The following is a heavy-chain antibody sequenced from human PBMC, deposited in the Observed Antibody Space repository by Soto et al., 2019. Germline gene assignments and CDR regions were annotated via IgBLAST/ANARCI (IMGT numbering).Heavy chain of an antibody. D-gene: IGHD4-17*01. Sequence: GGSLRLSCAASGFTFSSYGMHWVRQAPGKGLEWVAVISYDGSNKYYADSVKGRFTISRDNSKNTLYLQMNSLRAEDTAVYYCAKDQYGDPLFFDYWGQGTLVTVSS. CDR3: AKDQYGDPLFFDY. V-gene: IGHV3-30*18. CDR1: GFTFSSYG. J-gene: IGHJ4*02. CDR2: ISYDGSNK.